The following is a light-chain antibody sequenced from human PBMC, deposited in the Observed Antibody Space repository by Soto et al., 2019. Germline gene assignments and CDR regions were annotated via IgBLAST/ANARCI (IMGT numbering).Light chain of an antibody. CDR3: QQYNDWPLT. CDR2: DAS. CDR1: QSVRSK. J-gene: IGKJ5*01. V-gene: IGKV3-15*01. Sequence: IVLTQSPDTLSVSPGERAALSCRASQSVRSKLAWYQQKPGQAPRVLINDASTRATGIPARFSGSGSGTEFTLTISSLESEDFGVYYCQQYNDWPLTFGQGTRLEIK.